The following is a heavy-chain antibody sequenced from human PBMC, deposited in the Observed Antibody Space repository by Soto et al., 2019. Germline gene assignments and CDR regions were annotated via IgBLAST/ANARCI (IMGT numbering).Heavy chain of an antibody. Sequence: QVQLAESGGAVVQPGRSLRLSCVASGFTFRSSGMHWVRQAPGKGLEWVAVIWYDGSEKYYTDSVKGRFTISRENSNNTLFLQMNRLRAEDTAVYFCVREARAYYGCPDGYFDLWGRGTLVTVSS. CDR2: IWYDGSEK. D-gene: IGHD2-21*01. J-gene: IGHJ2*01. CDR1: GFTFRSSG. V-gene: IGHV3-33*01. CDR3: VREARAYYGCPDGYFDL.